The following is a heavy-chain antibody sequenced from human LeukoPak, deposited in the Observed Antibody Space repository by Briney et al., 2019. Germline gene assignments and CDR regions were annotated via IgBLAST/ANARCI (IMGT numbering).Heavy chain of an antibody. V-gene: IGHV3-23*01. J-gene: IGHJ4*02. CDR1: GFTFGSYA. Sequence: PGGSLRLSCAVSGFTFGSYAMSWVRQAPGKGLEWVSAISGSGGSTYYADSVKGRFTISRDNSKNTLYLQMNSLRAEDTAVYYCAKGANRRITIFGVVIILSWWGQGTLVTVSS. CDR3: AKGANRRITIFGVVIILSW. CDR2: ISGSGGST. D-gene: IGHD3-3*01.